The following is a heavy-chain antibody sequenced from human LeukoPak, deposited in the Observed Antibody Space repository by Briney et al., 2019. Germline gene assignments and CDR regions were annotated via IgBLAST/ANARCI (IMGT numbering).Heavy chain of an antibody. D-gene: IGHD3-3*01. CDR1: GFTFSSYW. CDR3: AREYYDFWSGYYPGARFDP. V-gene: IGHV3-7*01. CDR2: IKQDGSEK. Sequence: GSLRLSCAASGFTFSSYWMSWVRQAPGKGLEWVANIKQDGSEKYYVDSVKGRFTISRDNAKNSLYLQMNSLRAEDTAVYYCAREYYDFWSGYYPGARFDPWGQGTLVTVSS. J-gene: IGHJ5*02.